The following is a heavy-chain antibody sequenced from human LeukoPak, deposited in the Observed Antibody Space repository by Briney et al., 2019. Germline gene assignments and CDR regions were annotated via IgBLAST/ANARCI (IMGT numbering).Heavy chain of an antibody. Sequence: GGPLRLSCAASGFNFSNAWMLWVRQAPRKGLEWVGRIKSKTDGGTTDYAAPVKGRFTISRDDAKNTLYLQMNSLKTEDTAVYYCTKLEGPYDFDYWGQGTLVTVSS. CDR2: IKSKTDGGTT. CDR3: TKLEGPYDFDY. CDR1: GFNFSNAW. J-gene: IGHJ4*02. V-gene: IGHV3-15*01. D-gene: IGHD4-23*01.